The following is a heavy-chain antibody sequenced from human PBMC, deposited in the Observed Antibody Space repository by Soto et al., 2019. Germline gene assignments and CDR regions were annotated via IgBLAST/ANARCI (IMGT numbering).Heavy chain of an antibody. V-gene: IGHV3-23*01. CDR3: AKDDFTDRGNDYFDY. CDR2: IGASGDIT. Sequence: PGRSLILSCAASGFSFTNSAISWVRQAPGKGLEWVAGIGASGDITWYADSVKGRLSISRDNSKNTLYLQLNSLRFEDTAVYYCAKDDFTDRGNDYFDYWGPGTLVTVYS. D-gene: IGHD2-15*01. J-gene: IGHJ4*02. CDR1: GFSFTNSA.